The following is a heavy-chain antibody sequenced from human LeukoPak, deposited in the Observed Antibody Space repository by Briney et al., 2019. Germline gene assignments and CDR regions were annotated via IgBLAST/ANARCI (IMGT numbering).Heavy chain of an antibody. J-gene: IGHJ2*01. D-gene: IGHD3-10*01. CDR1: GFTFSTYA. CDR2: ISYDGSNK. V-gene: IGHV3-30-3*01. CDR3: ARVKGVRGATAFDL. Sequence: GGSLRLSCAASGFTFSTYAMHWVRQAPGKGLEWVAVISYDGSNKYYADSVKGRFTISRDNSKNTLSLQMNSLRAGDTAVYYCARVKGVRGATAFDLWGRGTLVTVSS.